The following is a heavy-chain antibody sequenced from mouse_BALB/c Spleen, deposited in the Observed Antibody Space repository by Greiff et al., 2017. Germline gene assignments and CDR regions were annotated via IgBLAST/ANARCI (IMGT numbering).Heavy chain of an antibody. V-gene: IGHV5-6-2*01. D-gene: IGHD2-14*01. Sequence: EVMLVESGGGLVKLGGSLKLSCAASGFTFSSYYMSWVRQTPEKRLELVAAINSNGGSTYYPDTVKGRFTISRDNAKNTLYLQMSSLKSEDTALYYCARQNYRYEDAMDYWGQGTSVTVSS. CDR3: ARQNYRYEDAMDY. CDR2: INSNGGST. J-gene: IGHJ4*01. CDR1: GFTFSSYY.